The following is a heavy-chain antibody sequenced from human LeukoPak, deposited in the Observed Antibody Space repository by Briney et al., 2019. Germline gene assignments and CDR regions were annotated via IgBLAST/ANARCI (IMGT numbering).Heavy chain of an antibody. CDR2: IYNSGTIYYSGST. CDR3: ATSIVGLTYDEHFQH. CDR1: GGSMSSNY. J-gene: IGHJ1*01. V-gene: IGHV4-59*08. D-gene: IGHD1-26*01. Sequence: SETLSLTCTVSGGSMSSNYWSWIRQPPGKGLEWIGYIYNSGTIYYSGSTNYNPSLLSRVTISVDTSKNQFSLKLRSVTAADTAVYYCATSIVGLTYDEHFQHWGQGTLVTVSS.